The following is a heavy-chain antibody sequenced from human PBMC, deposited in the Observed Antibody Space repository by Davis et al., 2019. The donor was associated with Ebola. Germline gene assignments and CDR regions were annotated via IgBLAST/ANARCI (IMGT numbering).Heavy chain of an antibody. J-gene: IGHJ4*02. CDR1: GGSFSGYY. V-gene: IGHV4-59*01. Sequence: SETLSLTCAVYGGSFSGYYWSWIRQPPGKGLEWIGYIYYSGSTNYNPSLKSRVTISVDTSKNQFSLKLSSVTAADTAVYYCARGGGRDGDNYGDYWGQGTLVTVSS. D-gene: IGHD5-24*01. CDR3: ARGGGRDGDNYGDY. CDR2: IYYSGST.